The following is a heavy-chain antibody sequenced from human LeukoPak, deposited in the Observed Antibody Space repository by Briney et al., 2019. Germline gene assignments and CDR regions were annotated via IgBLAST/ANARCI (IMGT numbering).Heavy chain of an antibody. CDR3: ARDLGGILWFGELFGFDI. Sequence: SETLSLTCTVSGGSISSGSYYWSWIRQPAGKGLEWIGRIYTSGSTNYNPSLKSRVTISVDTSKNQFSLKLSSVTAADTAVYYCARDLGGILWFGELFGFDIWGQGTMVTVSS. J-gene: IGHJ3*02. D-gene: IGHD3-10*01. V-gene: IGHV4-61*02. CDR2: IYTSGST. CDR1: GGSISSGSYY.